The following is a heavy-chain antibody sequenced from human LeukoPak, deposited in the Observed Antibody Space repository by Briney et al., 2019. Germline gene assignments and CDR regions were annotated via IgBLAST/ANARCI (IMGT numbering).Heavy chain of an antibody. CDR1: GYTFSTYG. CDR3: ARDLYYYGSGSYYDDFDV. J-gene: IGHJ3*01. Sequence: ASVKLSFTASGYTFSTYGISWVRQAPGQELEWMGWISAYKGNTYYAQKLQGRVTMTTDTSTSTAYMELRSLRSDDTAIYYCARDLYYYGSGSYYDDFDVWGQGTMVTVSS. V-gene: IGHV1-18*01. CDR2: ISAYKGNT. D-gene: IGHD3-10*01.